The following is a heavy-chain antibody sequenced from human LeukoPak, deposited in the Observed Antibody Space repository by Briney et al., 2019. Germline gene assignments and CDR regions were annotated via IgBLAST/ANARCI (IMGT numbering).Heavy chain of an antibody. CDR3: ARMRATVTTFFDY. CDR1: GGSISSYY. Sequence: SETLSLTCTVSGGSISSYYWSWIRQPPGKGLEWIGYIYYSGSTNYNPSLKGRVTISVDTSKNQFSLKLSSVTAADTAVYYCARMRATVTTFFDYWGQGTLVTVSS. CDR2: IYYSGST. D-gene: IGHD4-4*01. J-gene: IGHJ4*02. V-gene: IGHV4-59*08.